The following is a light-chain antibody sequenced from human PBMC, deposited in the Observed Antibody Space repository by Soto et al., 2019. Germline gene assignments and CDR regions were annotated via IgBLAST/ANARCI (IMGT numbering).Light chain of an antibody. CDR2: GAS. Sequence: EIVMTQSPATLSVFPGERATLSCRASQSVSSNLAWYQQKPGQAPRLLIYGASTRATGIPARFSGTRSGTEFTLTISSLQSEDFAVYYCQQYNNWPQTFGQGTKVEIK. CDR3: QQYNNWPQT. CDR1: QSVSSN. J-gene: IGKJ1*01. V-gene: IGKV3-15*01.